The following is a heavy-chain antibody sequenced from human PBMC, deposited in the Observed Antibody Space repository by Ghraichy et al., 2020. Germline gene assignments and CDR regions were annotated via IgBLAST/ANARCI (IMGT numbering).Heavy chain of an antibody. CDR2: IYYSGST. CDR1: GGSISSYY. Sequence: SETLSLTCTVSGGSISSYYWSWIRQPPGKGLEWIGYIYYSGSTNYNPSLKSRVTISVDTSKNQFSLKLSSVTAADTAVYYCARGEWELLGYWGQGTLVTVSS. V-gene: IGHV4-59*01. J-gene: IGHJ4*02. D-gene: IGHD1-26*01. CDR3: ARGEWELLGY.